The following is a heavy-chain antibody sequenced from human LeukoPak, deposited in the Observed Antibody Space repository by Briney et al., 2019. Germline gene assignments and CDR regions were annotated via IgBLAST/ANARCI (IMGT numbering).Heavy chain of an antibody. Sequence: PGGSLRLSCAASGFTFSGYAMSWVRQAPGKGLEWVSSISGSGSNTYYADSVKGRFTISRDNSKNILYLQMNSLRAEDTAIYYCAKDQRGYGRIVDYWGQGTLVTISS. D-gene: IGHD3-10*01. CDR3: AKDQRGYGRIVDY. V-gene: IGHV3-23*01. CDR2: ISGSGSNT. J-gene: IGHJ4*02. CDR1: GFTFSGYA.